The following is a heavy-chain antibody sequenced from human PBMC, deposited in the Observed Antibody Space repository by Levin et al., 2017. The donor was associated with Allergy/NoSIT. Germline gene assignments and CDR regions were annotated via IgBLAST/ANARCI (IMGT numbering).Heavy chain of an antibody. V-gene: IGHV4-34*01. D-gene: IGHD4-17*01. CDR2: INHSGST. CDR1: GGSFSGYY. Sequence: NPSETLSLTCAVYGGSFSGYYWSWIRQPPGKGLEWIGEINHSGSTNYNPSLKSRVTISVDTSKNQFSLKLSPVTAADTAVYYCAIDNPDYGDYDYWGQGTLVTVSS. J-gene: IGHJ4*02. CDR3: AIDNPDYGDYDY.